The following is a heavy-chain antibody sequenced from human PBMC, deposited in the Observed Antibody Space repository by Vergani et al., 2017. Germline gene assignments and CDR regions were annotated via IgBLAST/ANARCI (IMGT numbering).Heavy chain of an antibody. CDR3: ARDREWLVPMTFYY. J-gene: IGHJ4*02. CDR2: INPSGGST. D-gene: IGHD6-19*01. V-gene: IGHV1-46*01. Sequence: QVQLVQSGAEVKKPGASVKVSCKASGYTFTGYYMHWVRQALGQGLEWMGIINPSGGSTSYAQKFQGRVTMTRDTSTSTVYMELSSLTSEYTAVYYCARDREWLVPMTFYYGGQGTLVTVSS. CDR1: GYTFTGYY.